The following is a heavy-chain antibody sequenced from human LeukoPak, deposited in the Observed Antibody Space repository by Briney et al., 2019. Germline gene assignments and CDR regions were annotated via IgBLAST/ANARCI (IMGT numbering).Heavy chain of an antibody. Sequence: GGSLRLSCAASGFTVSSSYMTWVRQAPGKGLEWVSVIRGGGSTVYADSVKGRFTISRDNSKNTLYLQLNSLRAEDTAVYYCAREGSGRTAYNDGLDVWGQGTMVTVSS. CDR2: IRGGGST. D-gene: IGHD3-10*01. V-gene: IGHV3-53*01. J-gene: IGHJ3*01. CDR3: AREGSGRTAYNDGLDV. CDR1: GFTVSSSY.